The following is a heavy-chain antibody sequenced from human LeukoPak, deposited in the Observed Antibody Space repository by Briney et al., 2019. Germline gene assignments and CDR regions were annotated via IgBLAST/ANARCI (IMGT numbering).Heavy chain of an antibody. CDR3: ARWGDYYDSSGNYYYMDV. D-gene: IGHD3-22*01. CDR1: GGSISSGSYY. V-gene: IGHV4-61*02. Sequence: SETLSLTCTVSGGSISSGSYYWSWIRQPAGKGLEWIGRIYTSGSTNYNPSLKSRVTISVDTSKNQFSLKLSSVTAADTAVYYCARWGDYYDSSGNYYYMDVWGKGTTVTISS. J-gene: IGHJ6*03. CDR2: IYTSGST.